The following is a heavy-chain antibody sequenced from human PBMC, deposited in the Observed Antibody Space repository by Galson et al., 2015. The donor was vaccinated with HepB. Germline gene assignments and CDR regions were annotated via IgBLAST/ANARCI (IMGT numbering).Heavy chain of an antibody. V-gene: IGHV3-7*03. Sequence: SLRLSCAASGFTFSSYWLSWVRQAPGKGLECVANAKEDGSEKYFVDSVKGRFTISRDNARNSLYLQMNSLRAEDTAVYYCARVRGDLYDPRTYYFDYWGQGTLVTVSS. D-gene: IGHD3-10*01. J-gene: IGHJ4*02. CDR1: GFTFSSYW. CDR3: ARVRGDLYDPRTYYFDY. CDR2: AKEDGSEK.